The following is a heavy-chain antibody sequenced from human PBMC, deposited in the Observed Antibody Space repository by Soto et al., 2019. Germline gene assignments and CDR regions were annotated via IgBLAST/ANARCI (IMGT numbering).Heavy chain of an antibody. J-gene: IGHJ4*02. V-gene: IGHV3-66*01. CDR3: ARDSSNWYYFDY. Sequence: EVQLVESGGGLVQPGGSLRLSCAASGFTISSNYMNWVRQAPGKGLEWVSVIYSGGSTYYADSVKGRFTISRDNSKNTLYLQMNSLRAEDTAVYYCARDSSNWYYFDYWGQGTLVTVSS. CDR2: IYSGGST. D-gene: IGHD6-13*01. CDR1: GFTISSNY.